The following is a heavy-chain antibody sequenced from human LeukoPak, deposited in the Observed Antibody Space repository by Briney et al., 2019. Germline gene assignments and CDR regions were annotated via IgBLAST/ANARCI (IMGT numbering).Heavy chain of an antibody. J-gene: IGHJ4*02. D-gene: IGHD1-26*01. Sequence: ASVKVSCKASGYTFTSYGISWVRQAPGQGLEWMGWISAYNGNTNYAQKLQGRVAMTTDTSTSTAYMELRSLRSDDTAVYYCAWMSSVVGWELLDYWGQGTLVTVSS. V-gene: IGHV1-18*01. CDR1: GYTFTSYG. CDR3: AWMSSVVGWELLDY. CDR2: ISAYNGNT.